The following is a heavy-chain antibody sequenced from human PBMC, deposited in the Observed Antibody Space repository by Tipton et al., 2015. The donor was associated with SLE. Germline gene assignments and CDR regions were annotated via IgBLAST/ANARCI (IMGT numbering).Heavy chain of an antibody. CDR2: IWYDGSSK. V-gene: IGHV3-33*01. CDR1: GFTFSSYG. CDR3: ARNLGSYYGMDV. J-gene: IGHJ6*02. D-gene: IGHD3-10*01. Sequence: SLRLSCAASGFTFSSYGMHWVRQAPGKGLEWVAVIWYDGSSKYYADSVKGRFTISRDNSKNTLYLQMNSLRAEDTAVYYCARNLGSYYGMDVWGQGTTVTVSS.